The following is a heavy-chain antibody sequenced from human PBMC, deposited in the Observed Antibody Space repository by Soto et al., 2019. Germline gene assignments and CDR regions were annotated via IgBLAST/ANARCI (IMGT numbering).Heavy chain of an antibody. D-gene: IGHD6-13*01. J-gene: IGHJ4*02. CDR1: GGSFSGYY. V-gene: IGHV4-34*01. CDR2: INHSGST. Sequence: SETLSLTCAVYGGSFSGYYWSWIRQPPGKGLEWIGEINHSGSTNYNPSLKSRVTISVDTSKNQFSLKLSSVTAADTAVYYCASRSIAAAGVYYFDYWGQGTLVTVSS. CDR3: ASRSIAAAGVYYFDY.